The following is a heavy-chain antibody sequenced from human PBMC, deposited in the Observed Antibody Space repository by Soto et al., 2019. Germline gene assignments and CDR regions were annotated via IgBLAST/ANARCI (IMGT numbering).Heavy chain of an antibody. Sequence: EVQLVESGGGLVQPGGSLRLSCAASGFTFGIYWMTWVRQAPGKGLEWVANIKQDGSEKYYVDSLKGRFTISRDNAKNSLYLQMNSLRAEDTAVYYCARDSNKYYVDYWGQGTLVTVSS. V-gene: IGHV3-7*04. D-gene: IGHD3-16*01. CDR3: ARDSNKYYVDY. CDR1: GFTFGIYW. J-gene: IGHJ4*02. CDR2: IKQDGSEK.